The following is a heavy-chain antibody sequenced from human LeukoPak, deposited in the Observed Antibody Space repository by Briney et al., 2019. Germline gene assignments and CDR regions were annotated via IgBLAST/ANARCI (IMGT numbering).Heavy chain of an antibody. V-gene: IGHV4-61*01. Sequence: PSETLSLTCTVSGGSVSSGSYYWSWIRQPPGEGLEWIGYIYYSGSTNYNPSLKSRVTISVDTSKNQFSLKLSSVTAADTAVYLCARYVVYGSGKYYFDYWGQGSLVSVSS. CDR3: ARYVVYGSGKYYFDY. CDR1: GGSVSSGSYY. D-gene: IGHD3-10*01. J-gene: IGHJ4*02. CDR2: IYYSGST.